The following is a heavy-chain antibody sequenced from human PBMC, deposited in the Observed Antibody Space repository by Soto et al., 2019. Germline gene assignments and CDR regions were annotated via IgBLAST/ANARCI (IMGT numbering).Heavy chain of an antibody. Sequence: QVQLQESGPGLVKPSDTLSLTCAVSGYSISSSNWWGWIRQPPGKGLEWIGYIYYSGSTYYNPSLKSRVTMSVDTSKNQFSPKLSSVTAVDTAVYYCARNRYSSGWYEIDLWGRGTLVTVSS. CDR2: IYYSGST. CDR3: ARNRYSSGWYEIDL. V-gene: IGHV4-28*01. J-gene: IGHJ2*01. D-gene: IGHD6-19*01. CDR1: GYSISSSNW.